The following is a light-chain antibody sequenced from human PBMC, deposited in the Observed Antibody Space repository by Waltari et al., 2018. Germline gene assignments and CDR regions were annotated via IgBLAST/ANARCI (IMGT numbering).Light chain of an antibody. CDR2: DVS. V-gene: IGLV2-14*01. CDR3: SSYRSSSTPYV. J-gene: IGLJ1*01. CDR1: NIDVGSYNY. Sequence: QSALTQPASVSGSPGQSITISCTGTNIDVGSYNYVSWFQQHPGKAPKLMIYDVSNRPSWVSNRFSGSKSGNTASLTISGLQAEDEADYYCSSYRSSSTPYVFGTGTKVTVL.